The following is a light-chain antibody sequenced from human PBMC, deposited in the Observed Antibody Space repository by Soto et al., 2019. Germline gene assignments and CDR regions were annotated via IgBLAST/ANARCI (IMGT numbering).Light chain of an antibody. CDR1: QSVTSDY. J-gene: IGKJ1*01. Sequence: EIVLTQSPGTLSLSPGERVTLSCRASQSVTSDYLAWYQQKAGQAPRLLIYGASSRATGIPDRFSGSGSGTDFTLTISRLEPEDFAVYYCQQYATSPRTFGQGTKVDIK. V-gene: IGKV3-20*01. CDR3: QQYATSPRT. CDR2: GAS.